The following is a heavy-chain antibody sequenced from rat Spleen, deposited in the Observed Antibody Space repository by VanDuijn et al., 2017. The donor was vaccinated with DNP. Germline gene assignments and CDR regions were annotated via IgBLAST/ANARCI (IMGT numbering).Heavy chain of an antibody. Sequence: EVQLVESGGGLVQPGRSLKLSCAASGFTFSNYDMAWVRQAPTKGLEWVASISPSGGSTYYRDSVKGRFTVSRDNAKSTLYLQMDSLRSEDTATYYCARLGGPYWYFDFWGPGTMVTVSS. D-gene: IGHD1-1*01. J-gene: IGHJ1*01. CDR3: ARLGGPYWYFDF. CDR2: ISPSGGST. CDR1: GFTFSNYD. V-gene: IGHV5-25*01.